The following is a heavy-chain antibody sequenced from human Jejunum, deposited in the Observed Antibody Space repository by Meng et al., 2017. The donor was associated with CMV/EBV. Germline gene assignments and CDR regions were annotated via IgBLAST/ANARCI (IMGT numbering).Heavy chain of an antibody. CDR1: GCTFSDYG. D-gene: IGHD3-3*02. CDR3: AAHFWSGAFHI. Sequence: CAASGCTFSDYGMHWVRQAPGKGLEWVTFIRYDGTEKYYADSVKGRFAISRDNSKNTVYLQMNSLRAEDTGVFYCAAHFWSGAFHIWGQGTTVTVSS. J-gene: IGHJ3*02. CDR2: IRYDGTEK. V-gene: IGHV3-30*02.